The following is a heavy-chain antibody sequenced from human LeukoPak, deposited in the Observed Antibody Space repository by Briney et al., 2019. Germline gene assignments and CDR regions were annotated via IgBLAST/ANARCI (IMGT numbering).Heavy chain of an antibody. V-gene: IGHV3-48*01. Sequence: GGSLRLSCAASGFTFSSYSMNWVRQAPGKGLEWVSYISSSSSTIYYADSVKGRFTISRDNAKNSLYLQMNSLRAEDTAVYYCARDPDYYDSSGYHNWFDPWGQGTLVTVSS. CDR2: ISSSSSTI. CDR3: ARDPDYYDSSGYHNWFDP. CDR1: GFTFSSYS. J-gene: IGHJ5*02. D-gene: IGHD3-22*01.